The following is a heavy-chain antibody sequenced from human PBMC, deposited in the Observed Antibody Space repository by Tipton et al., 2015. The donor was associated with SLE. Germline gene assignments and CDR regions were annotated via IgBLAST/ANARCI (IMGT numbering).Heavy chain of an antibody. CDR1: GGSVSSSSKY. CDR3: ARRRGSSWYEDYFDY. J-gene: IGHJ4*02. V-gene: IGHV4-61*02. Sequence: TLSLTCTVSGGSVSSSSKYWAWIRQPAGGGLEWIGRIYTNENTNYNPSLKSRVTMSVDTSKNQFSLKLSSVTAADTAVYYCARRRGSSWYEDYFDYWGQGTLVTVSS. CDR2: IYTNENT. D-gene: IGHD6-13*01.